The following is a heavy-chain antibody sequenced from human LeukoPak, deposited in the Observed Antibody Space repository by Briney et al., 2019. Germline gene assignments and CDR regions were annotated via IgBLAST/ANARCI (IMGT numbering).Heavy chain of an antibody. V-gene: IGHV3-23*01. D-gene: IGHD5-18*01. CDR2: ISGSGGST. Sequence: GGSLRLSCAASGFTFSSYAMSWVRQAPGKGVEWVSAISGSGGSTYYADSVKGRFTISRDNSKNALYLQMNSLRAEDTAVYYCAKSFFVDTAMVPYYYYMDVWGKGTTVTVSS. CDR3: AKSFFVDTAMVPYYYYMDV. J-gene: IGHJ6*03. CDR1: GFTFSSYA.